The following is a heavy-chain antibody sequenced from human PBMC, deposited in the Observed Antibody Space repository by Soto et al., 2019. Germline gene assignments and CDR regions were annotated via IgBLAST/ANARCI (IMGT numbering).Heavy chain of an antibody. CDR1: GFTFSSYA. Sequence: GGSLRLSCAASGFTFSSYAMSWVRQAPGKGLEWVSAISGSGGSTYYADSVKGRFTISRDNSKNTLYLQMNSPRAEDTAVYYCAKAPGDYDILTGYYGFDYWGQGTLVTVSS. V-gene: IGHV3-23*01. CDR2: ISGSGGST. J-gene: IGHJ4*02. CDR3: AKAPGDYDILTGYYGFDY. D-gene: IGHD3-9*01.